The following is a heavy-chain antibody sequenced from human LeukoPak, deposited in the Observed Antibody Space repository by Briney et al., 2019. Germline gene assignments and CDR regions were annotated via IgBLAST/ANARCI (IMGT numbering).Heavy chain of an antibody. J-gene: IGHJ4*02. CDR2: IYYSGST. V-gene: IGHV4-39*01. CDR1: GGSISSSSYY. Sequence: SETLSLTCTVSGGSISSSSYYWGWIRQPPGKGLEWIGSIYYSGSTYYSPSLKSRVTISVDTSKNQFSLKLSSVTAADTAVYYCRGYGDYEDYFDYWGQGTLVTVSS. D-gene: IGHD4-17*01. CDR3: RGYGDYEDYFDY.